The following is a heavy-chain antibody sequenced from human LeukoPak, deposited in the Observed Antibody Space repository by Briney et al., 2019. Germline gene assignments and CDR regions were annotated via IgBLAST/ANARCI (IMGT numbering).Heavy chain of an antibody. V-gene: IGHV1-46*01. J-gene: IGHJ6*02. D-gene: IGHD3-3*01. Sequence: ASVKVSCKASGYTFTSYYMHWVRQAPGQGLEWMGIVNPSGGSTSYAQKFQGRVTMTRDTSTSTVYMELSSLRSEDTAVYYCASLRFYYYYGMDVWGQGTTVTVSS. CDR1: GYTFTSYY. CDR3: ASLRFYYYYGMDV. CDR2: VNPSGGST.